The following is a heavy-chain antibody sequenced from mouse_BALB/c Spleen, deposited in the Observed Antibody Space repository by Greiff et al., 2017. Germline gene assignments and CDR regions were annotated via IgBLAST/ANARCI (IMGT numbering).Heavy chain of an antibody. J-gene: IGHJ3*01. CDR3: ARAPYGYGGFAY. D-gene: IGHD2-2*01. V-gene: IGHV7-3*02. Sequence: EVKLVESGGGLVQPGGSLRLSCATSGFTFTDYYMSWVRQPPGKALEWLGFIRNKANGYTTEYSASVKGRFTISRDNSQSILYLQMNTLRAEDSATYYCARAPYGYGGFAYWGQGTLVTVSA. CDR1: GFTFTDYY. CDR2: IRNKANGYTT.